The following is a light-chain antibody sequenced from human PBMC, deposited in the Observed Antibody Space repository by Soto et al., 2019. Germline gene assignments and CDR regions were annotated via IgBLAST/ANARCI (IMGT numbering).Light chain of an antibody. CDR3: QQYNNWPLA. J-gene: IGKJ4*01. Sequence: EIVMTQSPATLSVSPGERATLSCRASQSVSTNLAWYQQKPGQAPRLLISGASTRAAGVPTSFIGGVSGTEFTLTLSSLQHEDFAVYYCQQYNNWPLAFGGGTKGEIK. CDR1: QSVSTN. V-gene: IGKV3D-15*01. CDR2: GAS.